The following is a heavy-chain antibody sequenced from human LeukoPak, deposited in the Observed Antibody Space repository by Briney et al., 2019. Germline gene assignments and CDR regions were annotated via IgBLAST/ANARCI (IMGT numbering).Heavy chain of an antibody. CDR3: ARDQRQWLENYYYGMDV. J-gene: IGHJ6*02. V-gene: IGHV3-74*01. Sequence: PGGSLRLSCAASGFTFSDYYMSWVRQAPGKGLVWVSRINSEGTSTSYADSAKGRFTISRDNAKNTLYLQMNSLRAEDTAVYYCARDQRQWLENYYYGMDVWGQGTTVTVSS. D-gene: IGHD6-19*01. CDR1: GFTFSDYY. CDR2: INSEGTST.